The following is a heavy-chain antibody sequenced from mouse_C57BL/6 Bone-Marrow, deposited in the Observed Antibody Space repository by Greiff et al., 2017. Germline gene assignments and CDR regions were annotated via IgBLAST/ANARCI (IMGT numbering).Heavy chain of an antibody. CDR1: GYTFTSYG. D-gene: IGHD1-1*01. J-gene: IGHJ3*01. CDR3: ARRDYYGAFAY. V-gene: IGHV1-81*01. Sequence: QVQLKESGAELARPGASVKLSCKASGYTFTSYGISWVKQRTGQGLEWIGEIYPRSGNTYYNEKFKGKATLTADKSSSTAYMELRSLTSEDSAVYFCARRDYYGAFAYWGQGTLVTVSA. CDR2: IYPRSGNT.